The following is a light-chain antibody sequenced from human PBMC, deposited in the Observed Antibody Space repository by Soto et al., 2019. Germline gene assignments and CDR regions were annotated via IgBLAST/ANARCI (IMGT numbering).Light chain of an antibody. Sequence: QSVLTQPPSVSGAPGQRVTISCTGSSSNIGAGYDVHWYQQLPGTAPKLLIYSDNSRPSGVPDRFSGSKSGTSASLAITGLQTEDEADYYCQSFDSSLSGWVFGGGTKVTVL. CDR2: SDN. V-gene: IGLV1-40*01. CDR1: SSNIGAGYD. J-gene: IGLJ3*02. CDR3: QSFDSSLSGWV.